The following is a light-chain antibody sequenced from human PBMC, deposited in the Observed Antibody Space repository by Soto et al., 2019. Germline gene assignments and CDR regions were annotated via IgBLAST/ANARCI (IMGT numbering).Light chain of an antibody. J-gene: IGLJ3*02. Sequence: QSALTQPPSVSGAPGQRVTISCTGSSSNIGADYDVHWYQQFPGTAPKLLIYDNTNRPSGVPDRFSGSKSGTSASLAITGLQAEDEADYYCQSFDISLSGRVFGAGTKVTVL. CDR3: QSFDISLSGRV. CDR1: SSNIGADYD. V-gene: IGLV1-40*01. CDR2: DNT.